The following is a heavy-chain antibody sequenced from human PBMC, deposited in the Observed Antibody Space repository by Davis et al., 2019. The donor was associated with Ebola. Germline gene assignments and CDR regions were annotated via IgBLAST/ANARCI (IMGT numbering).Heavy chain of an antibody. J-gene: IGHJ2*01. CDR2: INPSGGIT. D-gene: IGHD3-3*01. V-gene: IGHV1-46*01. CDR3: ARGVAQAAYWYFDL. CDR1: GYAFTSYF. Sequence: ASVKVSCKASGYAFTSYFMHWVRQALGQGLEWMGVINPSGGITTYAQKFQGRVTLTRDTSTTPVYMELSGLRSDDTAVYYCARGVAQAAYWYFDLWGRGTLVTVSS.